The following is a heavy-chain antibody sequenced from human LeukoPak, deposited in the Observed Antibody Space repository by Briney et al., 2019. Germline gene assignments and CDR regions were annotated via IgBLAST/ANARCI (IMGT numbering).Heavy chain of an antibody. D-gene: IGHD3-9*01. V-gene: IGHV1-18*01. J-gene: IGHJ4*02. CDR2: ISAYNGNT. CDR1: GYTFTSYG. Sequence: ASVKVSCKASGYTFTSYGISWVRQAPGQGLEWMGWISAYNGNTNYAQKPQGRVTMTTDTSTSTAYMELRSLRSDDTAVYYCARSWFYDILTGYSYWGQGTLVTVSS. CDR3: ARSWFYDILTGYSY.